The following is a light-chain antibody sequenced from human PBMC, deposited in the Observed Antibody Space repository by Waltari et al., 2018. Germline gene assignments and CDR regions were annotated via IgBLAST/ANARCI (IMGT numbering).Light chain of an antibody. CDR3: QSHDSSHYV. V-gene: IGLV1-40*01. CDR1: SSHIGAGYD. Sequence: QSVLTQPPSVSGAPGQRVTIPCTGSSSHIGAGYDVHWYQQLPGTAPKLLIYANTNRPSGVPDRFSGSKSGTSASLAITGLQAEDEADYYCQSHDSSHYVFGTGTKVTVL. CDR2: ANT. J-gene: IGLJ1*01.